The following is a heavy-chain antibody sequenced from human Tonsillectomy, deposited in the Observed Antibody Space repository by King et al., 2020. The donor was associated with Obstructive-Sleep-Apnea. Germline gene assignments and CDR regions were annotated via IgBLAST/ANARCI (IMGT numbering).Heavy chain of an antibody. V-gene: IGHV3-43*01. CDR1: GFTFDDYT. Sequence: VQLVESGGVVVQPGGSLRLSCAASGFTFDDYTMHWVRQAPGKGLEWVSLISWDGGSTYYADSVKGRFTISRDNSKNSLYLQMNSLRTEDTALYYCAKDIGYCSGCSCSEGWYWGQGTLVTVSS. CDR3: AKDIGYCSGCSCSEGWY. CDR2: ISWDGGST. D-gene: IGHD2-15*01. J-gene: IGHJ4*02.